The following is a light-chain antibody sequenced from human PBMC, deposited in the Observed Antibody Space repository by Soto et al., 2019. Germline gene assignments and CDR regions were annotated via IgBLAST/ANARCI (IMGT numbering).Light chain of an antibody. J-gene: IGKJ3*01. CDR1: QGISSY. V-gene: IGKV1-9*01. CDR2: DAS. CDR3: QQLNSYPPFT. Sequence: IQLTQSPSSLSASVGDRVTITCRASQGISSYLGWYQQKPGKAPNLLIYDASTLHSGVPSRFSGGGSGTDFTLTISSLQPEDFATYYCQQLNSYPPFTFGPGTKVDIK.